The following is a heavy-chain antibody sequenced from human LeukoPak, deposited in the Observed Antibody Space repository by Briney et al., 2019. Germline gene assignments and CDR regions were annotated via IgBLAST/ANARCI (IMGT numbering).Heavy chain of an antibody. CDR1: GDSISSGDYY. CDR2: IYHSGST. CDR3: AREQDYGDSKKGAFDI. Sequence: SETLSLTCTVSGDSISSGDYYWSWIRQPPGKGLEWIGSIYHSGSTYYNPSLKSRVTISVDTSKNQFSLKLSSVAAADTAVYYCAREQDYGDSKKGAFDIWGQGTMVTVSS. V-gene: IGHV4-38-2*02. J-gene: IGHJ3*02. D-gene: IGHD4-17*01.